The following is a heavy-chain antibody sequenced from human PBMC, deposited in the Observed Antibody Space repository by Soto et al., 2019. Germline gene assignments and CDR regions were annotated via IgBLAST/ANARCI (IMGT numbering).Heavy chain of an antibody. CDR3: ARLHSDGWNSFDV. Sequence: SSETLSLTCTVSGGSIRSSFWSWIRQPPGKGLEWIGHVFYSGSIDYNPSLKSRLTFSVDTSKNQFSLKLSSVTAADTAIYYCARLHSDGWNSFDVWGQGARVTVAS. V-gene: IGHV4-59*01. D-gene: IGHD6-19*01. CDR2: VFYSGSI. CDR1: GGSIRSSF. J-gene: IGHJ4*02.